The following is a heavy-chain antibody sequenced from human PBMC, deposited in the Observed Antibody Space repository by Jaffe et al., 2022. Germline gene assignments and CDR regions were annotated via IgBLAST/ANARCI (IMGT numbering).Heavy chain of an antibody. D-gene: IGHD2-15*01. CDR1: GFTFSSYA. CDR2: ISGSGGST. CDR3: AKGGYCSGGSCLYAFDI. J-gene: IGHJ3*02. V-gene: IGHV3-23*01. Sequence: EVQLLESGGGLVQPGGSLRLSCAASGFTFSSYAMSWVRQAPGKGLEWVSAISGSGGSTYYADSVKGRFTISRDNSKNTLYLQMNSLRAEDTAVYYCAKGGYCSGGSCLYAFDIWGQGTMVTVSS.